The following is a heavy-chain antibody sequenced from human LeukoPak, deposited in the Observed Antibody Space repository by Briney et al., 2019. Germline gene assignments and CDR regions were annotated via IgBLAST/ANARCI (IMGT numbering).Heavy chain of an antibody. V-gene: IGHV3-9*03. J-gene: IGHJ3*02. D-gene: IGHD6-19*01. CDR2: ISWNSGSI. CDR3: AKGRESSGWFNDAFDI. CDR1: GFTFDDYA. Sequence: GRSLRLSCAASGFTFDDYAMHWVRQAPGKGLEWVSGISWNSGSIGYADSVKGRFTISRDNAKNSLYLQMNSLRAEDMALYYCAKGRESSGWFNDAFDIWGQGTMVTVSS.